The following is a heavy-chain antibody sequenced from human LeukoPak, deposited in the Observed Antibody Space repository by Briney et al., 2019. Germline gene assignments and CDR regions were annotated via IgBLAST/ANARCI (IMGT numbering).Heavy chain of an antibody. CDR1: GFSFSSYE. Sequence: GGSLRLSCAASGFSFSSYEMNWVRQAPGKGLEWVSTISRSGVATYYANSVKGRFTISRVNSKNTVYLQMNSLRAEDTAIYYCAKHSHDGSAPYYEVQLDYWGQGTLVTVSS. CDR2: ISRSGVAT. J-gene: IGHJ4*02. D-gene: IGHD3-22*01. V-gene: IGHV3-23*01. CDR3: AKHSHDGSAPYYEVQLDY.